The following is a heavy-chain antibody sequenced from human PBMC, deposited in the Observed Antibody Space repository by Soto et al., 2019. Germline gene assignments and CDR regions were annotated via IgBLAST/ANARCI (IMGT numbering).Heavy chain of an antibody. J-gene: IGHJ4*02. CDR2: INPNSGGT. D-gene: IGHD2-2*01. CDR1: GYTFTGYY. CDR3: ARNIVVVPAAVSGFDY. V-gene: IGHV1-2*04. Sequence: ASVKVSCKASGYTFTGYYMHWVRQAPGQGLEWMGWINPNSGGTNCAQKFQGWVTMTRDTSISTAYMELSRLRSDDTAVYYCARNIVVVPAAVSGFDYWGQGTLVTVSS.